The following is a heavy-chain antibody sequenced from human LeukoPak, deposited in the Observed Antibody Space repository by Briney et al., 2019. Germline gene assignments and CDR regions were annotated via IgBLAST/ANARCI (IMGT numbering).Heavy chain of an antibody. CDR1: GFTFSSYA. CDR3: ARDIQYYDILTGRYYYGMDV. D-gene: IGHD3-9*01. V-gene: IGHV3-23*01. Sequence: GGSLRLSCAASGFTFSSYAMSWVRQAPGKGLEWVSAISGSGGSTYYADSVKGRFTISRDNSKNTLYLQMNSLRAEDTAVYYCARDIQYYDILTGRYYYGMDVWGQGTTVTVSS. CDR2: ISGSGGST. J-gene: IGHJ6*02.